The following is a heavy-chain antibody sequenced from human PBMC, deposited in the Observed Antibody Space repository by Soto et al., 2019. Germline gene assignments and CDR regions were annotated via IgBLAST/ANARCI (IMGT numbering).Heavy chain of an antibody. CDR1: GFTFSSYG. J-gene: IGHJ4*02. Sequence: PGGSLRLSCAASGFTFSSYGMNWVRQAPGKGLEWVSSISSSSSYTYYADSVKGRLTISRDNAKNSLYLQMNSLRAEDTAVYYCARADDWAVAGTGDYWGQGTLVTVSS. V-gene: IGHV3-21*01. D-gene: IGHD6-19*01. CDR3: ARADDWAVAGTGDY. CDR2: ISSSSSYT.